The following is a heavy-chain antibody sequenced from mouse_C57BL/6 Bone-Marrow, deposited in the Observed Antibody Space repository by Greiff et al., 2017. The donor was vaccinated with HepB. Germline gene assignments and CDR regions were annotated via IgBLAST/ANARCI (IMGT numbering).Heavy chain of an antibody. CDR1: GYTFTSYT. CDR3: AHDYGSSYYFDY. D-gene: IGHD1-1*01. J-gene: IGHJ2*01. CDR2: INPSSGYT. Sequence: QVQLQQSGAELARPGASVKMSCKASGYTFTSYTMHWVKQRPGQGLEWIGYINPSSGYTKYNQKFKDKATLTADKSSSTAYMQLSSLTSEDSAVYYCAHDYGSSYYFDYWGQGTTLTVSS. V-gene: IGHV1-4*01.